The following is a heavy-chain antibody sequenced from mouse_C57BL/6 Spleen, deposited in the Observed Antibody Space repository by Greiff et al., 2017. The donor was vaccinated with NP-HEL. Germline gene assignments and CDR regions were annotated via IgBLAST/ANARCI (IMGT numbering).Heavy chain of an antibody. V-gene: IGHV1-82*01. CDR3: ARCYYGSSHWYFDV. CDR2: IYPGDGDT. D-gene: IGHD1-1*01. Sequence: VQGVESGPELVKPGASVKISCKASGYAFSSSWMNWVKQRPGKGLEWIGRIYPGDGDTNYNGKFKGKATLTADKSSSTAYMQLSSLTSEDSAVYFCARCYYGSSHWYFDVWGTGTTVTVSS. J-gene: IGHJ1*03. CDR1: GYAFSSSW.